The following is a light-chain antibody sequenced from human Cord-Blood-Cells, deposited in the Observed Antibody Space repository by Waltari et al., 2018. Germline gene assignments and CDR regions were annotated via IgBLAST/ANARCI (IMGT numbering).Light chain of an antibody. Sequence: QSVLTQPPSASGTPGQRVTISCSGSSSNTGSNTVTWYQQLPGTSPQRRIYRNNQRPSGVPDRFYGSKSGSSAALAIGGRQSEDEADYYCAAWDDSLNGYVFGTGTKVTVL. J-gene: IGLJ1*01. CDR3: AAWDDSLNGYV. CDR1: SSNTGSNT. V-gene: IGLV1-44*01. CDR2: RNN.